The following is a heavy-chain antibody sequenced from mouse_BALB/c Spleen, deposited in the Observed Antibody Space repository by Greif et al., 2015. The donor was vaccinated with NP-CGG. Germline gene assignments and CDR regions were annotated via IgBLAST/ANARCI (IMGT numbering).Heavy chain of an antibody. CDR3: ARGITTSHYYAMDY. D-gene: IGHD1-1*01. Sequence: QVQLQQSGAELVMPGASVKMSCKASGYTFTDYWMHWVKQRPGQGLEWIGAIDTSDSYTSYNQKFKGKATLTVDESSSTAYVQLSSLTSEDSAVYYCARGITTSHYYAMDYWGQGTSVTVSS. CDR2: IDTSDSYT. J-gene: IGHJ4*01. CDR1: GYTFTDYW. V-gene: IGHV1-69*01.